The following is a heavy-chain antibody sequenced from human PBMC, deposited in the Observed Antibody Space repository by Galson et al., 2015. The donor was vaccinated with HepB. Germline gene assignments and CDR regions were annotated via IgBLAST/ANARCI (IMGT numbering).Heavy chain of an antibody. CDR3: ARITMIVVPSGAFDI. J-gene: IGHJ3*02. D-gene: IGHD3-22*01. Sequence: SLRLSCAASGFTFSSYSMSWVRQAPGKGLEWVSYISSSSSSIYYADSVKGRITISRDNAKNSLYLQMNSLRAEDTAVYYCARITMIVVPSGAFDIWGQGTMVAVSS. CDR1: GFTFSSYS. CDR2: ISSSSSSI. V-gene: IGHV3-48*04.